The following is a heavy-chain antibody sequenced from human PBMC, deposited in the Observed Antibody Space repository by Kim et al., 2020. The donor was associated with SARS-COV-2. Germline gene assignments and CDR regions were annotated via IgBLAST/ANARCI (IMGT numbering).Heavy chain of an antibody. J-gene: IGHJ3*02. CDR2: ISWNSGSI. V-gene: IGHV3-9*01. CDR3: AKSYYYDSSGHNDAFDI. CDR1: GFTFDDYA. D-gene: IGHD3-22*01. Sequence: GGSLRLSCAASGFTFDDYAMHWVRQAPGKGLEWVSGISWNSGSIGYADSVKGRFTISRDNAKNSLYLQMNSLRAEDTALYYCAKSYYYDSSGHNDAFDIWGQGTMVTVSS.